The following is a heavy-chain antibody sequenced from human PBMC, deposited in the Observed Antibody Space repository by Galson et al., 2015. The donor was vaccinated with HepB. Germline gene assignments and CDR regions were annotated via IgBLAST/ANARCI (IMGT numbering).Heavy chain of an antibody. CDR1: GFTFSSYA. CDR2: ISGSGGST. J-gene: IGHJ4*02. V-gene: IGHV3-23*01. D-gene: IGHD4-11*01. Sequence: SLRLSCAASGFTFSSYAMSWVRQAPGKGLEWVSAISGSGGSTYYADSVKGRFTISRDNSKNTLYLQMNSLRAEDTAVYYCAKSDYWVTVTVPTTFDYWGQGTLVTVSS. CDR3: AKSDYWVTVTVPTTFDY.